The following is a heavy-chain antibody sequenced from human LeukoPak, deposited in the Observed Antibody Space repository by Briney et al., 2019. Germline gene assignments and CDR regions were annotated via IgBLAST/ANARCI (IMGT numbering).Heavy chain of an antibody. CDR1: GYTFTGYY. J-gene: IGHJ4*02. V-gene: IGHV1-2*02. D-gene: IGHD3-22*01. Sequence: GASVKVSCKASGYTFTGYYMQWVRQAPGQGLEWMGWINPNSGGTNYAQKFQGRVTMTRDTSISTAYMELSRLRSDDTAVYYCARGQATYYYDSSGSKVFDYWGQGTLVTVS. CDR3: ARGQATYYYDSSGSKVFDY. CDR2: INPNSGGT.